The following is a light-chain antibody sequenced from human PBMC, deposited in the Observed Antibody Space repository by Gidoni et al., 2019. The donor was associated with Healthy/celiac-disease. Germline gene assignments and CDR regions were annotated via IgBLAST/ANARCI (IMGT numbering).Light chain of an antibody. CDR1: SSNIGAGYD. CDR3: QSYDSSLSAL. J-gene: IGLJ2*01. V-gene: IGLV1-40*01. CDR2: GNS. Sequence: QSVLTQPPSVSVAPGQRVTISCTGISSNIGAGYDVHWYQQLPGTAPKLLIYGNSNRPSGVPDRFSGSKSGTSASLAITGLQAEDEADYYCQSYDSSLSALFGGGTKLTGL.